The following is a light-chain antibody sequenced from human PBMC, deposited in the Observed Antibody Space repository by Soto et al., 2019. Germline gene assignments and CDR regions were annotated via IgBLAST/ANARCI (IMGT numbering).Light chain of an antibody. Sequence: EIVLTQSPGTLSLSPGERATLSCRASQSVSSNLAWYQQKPGQAPRLLIYGASTRASGLPARFSGSGSGTDFTLTISSLEPEDFAVYYCQQRSNWPPITFGQGTRLENK. CDR3: QQRSNWPPIT. V-gene: IGKV3-11*01. CDR1: QSVSSN. CDR2: GAS. J-gene: IGKJ5*01.